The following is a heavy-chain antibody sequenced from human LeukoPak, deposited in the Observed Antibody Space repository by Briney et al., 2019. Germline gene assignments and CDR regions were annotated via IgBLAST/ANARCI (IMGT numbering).Heavy chain of an antibody. D-gene: IGHD1-26*01. CDR2: IYSGGNT. J-gene: IGHJ4*02. CDR3: VRDRRGSGNYYQGHYFDY. CDR1: GFTVSSNY. V-gene: IGHV3-53*01. Sequence: GGSLRLSCAASGFTVSSNYMNWVRQAPGKGLEWVSVIYSGGNTYYADSVKGRFTISGDNSKNTVYLQMNSLRAEDTAVYFCVRDRRGSGNYYQGHYFDYWGQGTLVTVSS.